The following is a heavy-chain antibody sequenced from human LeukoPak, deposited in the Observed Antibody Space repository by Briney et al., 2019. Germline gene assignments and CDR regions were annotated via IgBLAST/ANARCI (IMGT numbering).Heavy chain of an antibody. Sequence: SETLSLTCAVSGGSIGSGGYSWSWIRQPPGKGLEWIGYIYHSGSTYYNPSLKSRVTISVDRSKNQFSLKLSSVTAADTAVYYCARGSSGWTTSWFDPWGQGTLVTVSS. J-gene: IGHJ5*02. CDR2: IYHSGST. V-gene: IGHV4-30-2*01. CDR3: ARGSSGWTTSWFDP. D-gene: IGHD6-19*01. CDR1: GGSIGSGGYS.